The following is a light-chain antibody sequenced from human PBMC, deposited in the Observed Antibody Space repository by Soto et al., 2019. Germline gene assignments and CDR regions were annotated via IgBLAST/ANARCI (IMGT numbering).Light chain of an antibody. Sequence: EIVMTQSPATLSVSPGERATLSCRASQSVYSNLAWYQQKPGQAPRLLIYGASTRATGIPARFSGSGSGTEITLPISSLQSEDFAVYFCQQYNNWPPVTFGPGTKVDI. CDR2: GAS. CDR3: QQYNNWPPVT. J-gene: IGKJ3*01. V-gene: IGKV3-15*01. CDR1: QSVYSN.